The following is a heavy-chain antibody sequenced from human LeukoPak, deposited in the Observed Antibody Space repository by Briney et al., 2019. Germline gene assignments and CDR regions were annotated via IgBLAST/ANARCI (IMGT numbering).Heavy chain of an antibody. CDR1: GYSFTKYW. CDR3: ARLDNSSSDSGMDV. J-gene: IGHJ6*01. CDR2: IYPDDSDT. Sequence: GESLKISCKTSGYSFTKYWIVWVRQMPGKGLEWMGIIYPDDSDTRYSPAFQGQVIISADKSISTAYLQWSSLRASDTAIYYCARLDNSSSDSGMDVWGQGTTVTVSP. V-gene: IGHV5-51*01. D-gene: IGHD6-6*01.